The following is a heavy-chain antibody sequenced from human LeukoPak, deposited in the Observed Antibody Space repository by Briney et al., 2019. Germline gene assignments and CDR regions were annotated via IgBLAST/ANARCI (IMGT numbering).Heavy chain of an antibody. Sequence: GSLRLSCAASGFTFSNAWMSWVRQAPGKGLEWVGRIKSKSDGGTTYYTTPVKGRFTISRDDSRNTLFLQMNSLKTEDTAVYYYVTGIAVAAYWGQGTLVTVSS. J-gene: IGHJ4*02. CDR2: IKSKSDGGTT. V-gene: IGHV3-15*01. CDR1: GFTFSNAW. D-gene: IGHD6-19*01. CDR3: VTGIAVAAY.